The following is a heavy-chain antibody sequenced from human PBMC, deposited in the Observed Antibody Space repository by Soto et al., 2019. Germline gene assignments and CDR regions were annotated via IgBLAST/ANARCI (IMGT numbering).Heavy chain of an antibody. V-gene: IGHV4-38-2*01. CDR1: GYSIISGYY. J-gene: IGHJ4*02. CDR2: IYHSGST. D-gene: IGHD4-17*01. Sequence: SETLSLTCAVSGYSIISGYYWVLIRQPPGKGLEWIGSIYHSGSTYYNPSLKSRVTIPVDTSKNQFSLKLSSVTAADTAVYYCARLGTTVTNFDYWGQGTLVTVSS. CDR3: ARLGTTVTNFDY.